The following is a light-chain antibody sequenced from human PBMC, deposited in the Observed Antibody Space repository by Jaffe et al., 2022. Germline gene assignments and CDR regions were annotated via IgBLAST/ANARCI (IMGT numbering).Light chain of an antibody. CDR2: SAS. V-gene: IGKV3-20*01. CDR3: QQYGASPPDT. Sequence: EIVLTQSPGTLSLSPGERAALSCRASQSLRESFLAWYQQKPGQAPRLIIYSASKRATGIPDRFSGSGSGTDFTLTISRLEPEDFAMYYCQQYGASPPDTFGQGTRLDIK. CDR1: QSLRESF. J-gene: IGKJ5*01.